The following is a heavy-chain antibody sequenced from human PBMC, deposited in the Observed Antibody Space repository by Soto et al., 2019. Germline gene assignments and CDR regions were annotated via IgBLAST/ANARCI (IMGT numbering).Heavy chain of an antibody. CDR3: EHIIVQNSIAAAGTSRGYFDS. CDR2: IYWDDDK. J-gene: IGHJ4*02. V-gene: IGHV2-5*02. D-gene: IGHD6-13*01. CDR1: GFSLSTSGVG. Sequence: QITLKESGPTLVKPTQTLTLTCTFSGFSLSTSGVGVGWIRQPPGKALEWLALIYWDDDKRYSPSLKSRLTTTKDTSKNQGFLKMTNMDPVDTATYYCEHIIVQNSIAAAGTSRGYFDSGGKGTLVTVSS.